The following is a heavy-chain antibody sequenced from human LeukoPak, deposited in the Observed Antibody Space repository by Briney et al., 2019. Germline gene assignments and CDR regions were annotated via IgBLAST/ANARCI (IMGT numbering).Heavy chain of an antibody. D-gene: IGHD5-24*01. CDR3: AARHGYNAD. Sequence: GSLKISCAASGFTFHNYGIHWVRQAPGKGLEWVALISYHGSNKYYPDSVKGRFTISRDNSKNTVYLQMNSLRAEDTAVYHCAARHGYNADWGQGTLVTVSS. V-gene: IGHV3-30*03. CDR1: GFTFHNYG. J-gene: IGHJ4*02. CDR2: ISYHGSNK.